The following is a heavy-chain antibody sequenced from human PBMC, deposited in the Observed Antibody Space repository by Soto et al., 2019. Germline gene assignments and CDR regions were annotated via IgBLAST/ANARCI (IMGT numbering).Heavy chain of an antibody. J-gene: IGHJ4*02. CDR1: GGSISSGGSS. D-gene: IGHD6-19*01. Sequence: TLSLTCAVSGGSISSGGSSWSWIRQPPGKGLEWIGYIYHSGSTYYNPSLKSRVTISVDRSKNQFSLKLSSVTAADTAVYYCARAGDSSGPVALGYWGQGTLVTVS. V-gene: IGHV4-30-2*01. CDR2: IYHSGST. CDR3: ARAGDSSGPVALGY.